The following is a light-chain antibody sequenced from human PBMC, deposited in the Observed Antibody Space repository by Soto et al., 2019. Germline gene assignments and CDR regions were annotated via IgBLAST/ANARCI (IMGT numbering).Light chain of an antibody. V-gene: IGLV4-69*01. J-gene: IGLJ2*01. CDR3: QTWGTGIVV. CDR1: SGHRNYA. Sequence: QLVLTQSPSASASLGTSVKLTCTLSSGHRNYAIAWHQQQPEKGPRFLMKVNSDGCHSKGDGIPDRFSGSSSGAERYLTISSLQSEDEADYYCQTWGTGIVVFGGGTKLTVL. CDR2: VNSDGCH.